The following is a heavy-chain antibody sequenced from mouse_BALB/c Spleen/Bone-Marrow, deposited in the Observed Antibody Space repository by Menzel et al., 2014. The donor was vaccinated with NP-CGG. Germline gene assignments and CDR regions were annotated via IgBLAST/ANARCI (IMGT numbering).Heavy chain of an antibody. J-gene: IGHJ1*01. CDR3: ARYYDYDWYFDV. V-gene: IGHV1-77*01. Sequence: QVQLKESGPELVKPGASVKMSCKASGYTFTDYVISWVKQRTGRGLEWIGEIYPGSGSTYYNEKFKGKATLTADKSSNTAYMQLSSLTSEDSAVYFCARYYDYDWYFDVWGAGTTVTVSS. D-gene: IGHD2-4*01. CDR1: GYTFTDYV. CDR2: IYPGSGST.